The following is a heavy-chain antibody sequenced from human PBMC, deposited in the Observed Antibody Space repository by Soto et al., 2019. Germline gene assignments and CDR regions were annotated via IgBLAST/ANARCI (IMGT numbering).Heavy chain of an antibody. CDR1: GGSISSGDYY. CDR2: IYYSGST. J-gene: IGHJ4*02. V-gene: IGHV4-30-4*01. Sequence: PSETLCLTCTVSGGSISSGDYYWSWIRQPPGKGLEWIGYIYYSGSTYYNPSLKSRVTISVDTSKNQFSLKLSSVTAADTAVYYCAREGYSSSWYSVYWGQGTLVTVSS. D-gene: IGHD6-13*01. CDR3: AREGYSSSWYSVY.